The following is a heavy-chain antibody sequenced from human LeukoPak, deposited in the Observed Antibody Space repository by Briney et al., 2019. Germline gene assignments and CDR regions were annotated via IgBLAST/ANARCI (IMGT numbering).Heavy chain of an antibody. D-gene: IGHD2-2*01. Sequence: SETLSLTCTVSGGSISSSSYYWGWIRQPPGKGLEWIGSIYYSGSTYYNPSLKSRVTISVDTSKNQFSLKLSSVTAADTAVYYCARVDIVVVPAAIGNWFDPWGQGTLVTVSS. CDR1: GGSISSSSYY. CDR3: ARVDIVVVPAAIGNWFDP. J-gene: IGHJ5*02. V-gene: IGHV4-39*07. CDR2: IYYSGST.